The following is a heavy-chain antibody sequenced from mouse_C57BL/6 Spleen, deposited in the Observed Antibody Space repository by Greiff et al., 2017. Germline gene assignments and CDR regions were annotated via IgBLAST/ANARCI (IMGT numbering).Heavy chain of an antibody. D-gene: IGHD1-1*01. CDR1: GFTFSSYT. CDR3: ASSNYYGSSPFAY. V-gene: IGHV5-9*01. CDR2: ISGGGGNT. J-gene: IGHJ3*01. Sequence: EVQLVESGGGLVKPGGSLKLSCAASGFTFSSYTMSWVRQTPEKRLEWVATISGGGGNTYYPDSVKGRFTISRDNAKNTLYLQMSSLRSEDTALYYCASSNYYGSSPFAYWGQGTLVTVSA.